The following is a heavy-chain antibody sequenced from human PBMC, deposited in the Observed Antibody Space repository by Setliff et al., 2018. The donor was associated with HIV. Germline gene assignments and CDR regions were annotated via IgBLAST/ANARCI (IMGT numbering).Heavy chain of an antibody. Sequence: SETLSLTCAVSGGSISSSNWWSWVRQPPGKGLEWIGEIYHSGSTNYNPSLESRVTISIDKSKKQFSLKLSSVTAADTAVYYCARRPYTALVPFDYWGQGTLVTVSS. CDR3: ARRPYTALVPFDY. J-gene: IGHJ4*02. V-gene: IGHV4-4*02. D-gene: IGHD5-18*01. CDR2: IYHSGST. CDR1: GGSISSSNW.